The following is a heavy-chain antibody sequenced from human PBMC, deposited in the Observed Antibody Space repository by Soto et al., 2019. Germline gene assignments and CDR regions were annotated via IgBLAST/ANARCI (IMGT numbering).Heavy chain of an antibody. CDR3: ARDPPDFWSGPHKAFYYYYGMDV. J-gene: IGHJ6*02. Sequence: ASVNVSCKSSGYTFTSYCISWVRQAPGQGLECMGWISAYNGNTNYAQKLQGRVTMTTDTSTSTAYMELRSLRSDDTAVYYCARDPPDFWSGPHKAFYYYYGMDVWGQGTTVTVSS. CDR1: GYTFTSYC. D-gene: IGHD3-3*01. CDR2: ISAYNGNT. V-gene: IGHV1-18*01.